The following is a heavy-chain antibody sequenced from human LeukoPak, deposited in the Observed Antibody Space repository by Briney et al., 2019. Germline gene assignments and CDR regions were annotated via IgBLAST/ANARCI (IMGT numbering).Heavy chain of an antibody. Sequence: GGSLRLSCAASGFTFSSYAMYWVRQAPGKGLEWFPGIFVGGGSTHYADSVKGRFTISRDNSKNTVYLQMNSLRAEDTAVYYCAKTTTGYSSGRFPGWPVDYWGQGTLVTVSS. J-gene: IGHJ4*02. CDR2: IFVGGGST. CDR3: AKTTTGYSSGRFPGWPVDY. D-gene: IGHD6-19*01. CDR1: GFTFSSYA. V-gene: IGHV3-23*01.